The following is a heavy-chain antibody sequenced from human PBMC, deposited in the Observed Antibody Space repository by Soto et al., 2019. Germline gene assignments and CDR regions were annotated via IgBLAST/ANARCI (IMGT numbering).Heavy chain of an antibody. J-gene: IGHJ6*04. V-gene: IGHV4-34*01. CDR3: GRGTGRYYWGMDV. CDR1: GGSFSGYY. CDR2: INHSGST. Sequence: SETLSLTCAVYGGSFSGYYWSWIRQPPGKGLEWIGEINHSGSTNYNPSLKSRVTISVDTSKNQFSLKLSSVTAADTAVYYCGRGTGRYYWGMDVWGKGTRVTVP.